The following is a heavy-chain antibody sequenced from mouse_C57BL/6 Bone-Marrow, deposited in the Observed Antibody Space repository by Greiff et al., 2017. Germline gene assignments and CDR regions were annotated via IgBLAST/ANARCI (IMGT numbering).Heavy chain of an antibody. CDR1: GFNIKDDY. CDR3: SSVDGSYFDF. J-gene: IGHJ2*01. V-gene: IGHV14-4*01. CDR2: IDPEIGDT. Sequence: EVQLQQSGAELVRPGASVKLSCTASGFNIKDDYIHWVKQRPEQGLEWIGWIDPEIGDTEYASKFQGKATITSDTSSNTAYLQLSSLTSEDTAVYYCSSVDGSYFDFWGQGTPLTVAS. D-gene: IGHD2-3*01.